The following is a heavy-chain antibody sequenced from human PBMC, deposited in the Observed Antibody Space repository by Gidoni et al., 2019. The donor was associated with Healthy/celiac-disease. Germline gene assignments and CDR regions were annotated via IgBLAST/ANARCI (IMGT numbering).Heavy chain of an antibody. CDR2: IIPIFGTA. CDR3: AQGASGYYSRPYYYYGMDV. Sequence: QVQLVQSGAEVKKPGSSVKLSCKASGRTFSSSAISWVRQASGQGLEWMGGIIPIFGTANYAQKFQGRVTITADESTSTAYMELSSLRSEDTAVYYCAQGASGYYSRPYYYYGMDVWGQGTTVTVSS. D-gene: IGHD3-22*01. CDR1: GRTFSSSA. J-gene: IGHJ6*02. V-gene: IGHV1-69*01.